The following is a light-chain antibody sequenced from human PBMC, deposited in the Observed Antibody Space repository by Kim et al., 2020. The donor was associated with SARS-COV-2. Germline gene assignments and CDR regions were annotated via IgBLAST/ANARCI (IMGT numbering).Light chain of an antibody. Sequence: SSELTQDPAVSVALGQTVRITCQGDSLRSHYATSYQQIPGQAPVLVIHGKNNRPSGTPDLFSGSSSGNTASLTITGAQAEDEADYYCHSRDTSGNHPTWVFGGGTQPTVL. CDR3: HSRDTSGNHPTWV. CDR1: SLRSHY. V-gene: IGLV3-19*01. J-gene: IGLJ3*02. CDR2: GKN.